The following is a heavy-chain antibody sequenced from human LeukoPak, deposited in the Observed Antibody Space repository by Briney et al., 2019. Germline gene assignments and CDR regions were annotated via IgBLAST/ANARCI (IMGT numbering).Heavy chain of an antibody. CDR3: ARDQGLSSPTVTTSLSNY. CDR1: GYTFTDYY. Sequence: ASVKVSCNVSGYTFTDYYMHWVRQAPGQGLEWMGWIKPNSGGTNYAQMFQGRVTMTRDTPISTAYMELSRLRSDDTAVYYCARDQGLSSPTVTTSLSNYWGQGTLVTVSS. CDR2: IKPNSGGT. D-gene: IGHD4-17*01. J-gene: IGHJ4*02. V-gene: IGHV1-2*02.